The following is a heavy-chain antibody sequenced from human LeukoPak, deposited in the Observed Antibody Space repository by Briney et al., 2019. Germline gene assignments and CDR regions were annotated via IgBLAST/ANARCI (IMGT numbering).Heavy chain of an antibody. CDR3: ARHGSLQGYSGYDFPFDY. D-gene: IGHD5-12*01. CDR1: GGSTSNSDYY. V-gene: IGHV4-39*01. CDR2: IYYSGST. Sequence: SETLSLTCTVSGGSTSNSDYYWGRIRQPPGKGLEWIVSIYYSGSTYYNSSLRSRLTISVDTSKNQFSLKLSSVTAADTAVYYCARHGSLQGYSGYDFPFDYWGQGTLVTVSS. J-gene: IGHJ4*02.